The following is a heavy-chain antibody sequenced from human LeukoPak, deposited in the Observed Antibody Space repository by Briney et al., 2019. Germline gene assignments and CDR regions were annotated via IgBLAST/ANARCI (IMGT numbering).Heavy chain of an antibody. CDR1: GFTFSSYA. CDR3: AKAYSGYDADWYFDL. D-gene: IGHD5-12*01. CDR2: ISGSGGST. J-gene: IGHJ2*01. V-gene: IGHV3-23*01. Sequence: PGGSLRLSCAASGFTFSSYATSWVRQAPGKGLEWVSAISGSGGSTYYADSVKGRFTISRDNSKNTLYLQMNSLRAEDTAVYYCAKAYSGYDADWYFDLWGRGTLVTVSS.